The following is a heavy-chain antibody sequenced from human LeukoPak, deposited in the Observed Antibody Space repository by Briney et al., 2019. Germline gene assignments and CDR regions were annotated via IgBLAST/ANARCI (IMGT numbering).Heavy chain of an antibody. J-gene: IGHJ6*02. CDR2: IYYSGST. V-gene: IGHV4-61*05. CDR1: GGSISSSSYY. Sequence: SETLSLTCTVSGGSISSSSYYWGWIRQPPGKGLEWIGYIYYSGSTNYNPSLKSRVTISVDTSKKQFSLKLSSVTAADTAVYYCARHVGSYYYYGIDVWGQGTTVTVSS. D-gene: IGHD2-15*01. CDR3: ARHVGSYYYYGIDV.